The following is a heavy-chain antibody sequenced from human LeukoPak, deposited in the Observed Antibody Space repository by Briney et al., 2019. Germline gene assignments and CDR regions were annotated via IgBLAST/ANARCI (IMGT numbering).Heavy chain of an antibody. J-gene: IGHJ4*02. V-gene: IGHV3-23*01. CDR1: GFTFSDYA. D-gene: IGHD3-22*01. Sequence: GGSLRLSCVASGFTFSDYAMSWVRQAPGKGLEWVSGISDSGRNSYYTDSVKGRCTISRDNSKNTLYLLMNSLRGEDTAVYYCAKDPENNGYSAGSFDYWGQGTLVSVSS. CDR3: AKDPENNGYSAGSFDY. CDR2: ISDSGRNS.